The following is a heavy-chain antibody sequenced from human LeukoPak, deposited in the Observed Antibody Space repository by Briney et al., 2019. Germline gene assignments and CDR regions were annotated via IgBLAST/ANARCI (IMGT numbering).Heavy chain of an antibody. D-gene: IGHD2-8*01. CDR2: IYYSGSI. CDR3: ARHYVFVYGGSSFDY. J-gene: IGHJ4*02. Sequence: PSETLSLTCTVSGGSISSSYWSWIRQPPGKGLEWIGYIYYSGSINYNPSLKSRVTISVDTSKNQFSLKLSSVTAADTAVYYCARHYVFVYGGSSFDYWGQGTLVTVSS. V-gene: IGHV4-59*01. CDR1: GGSISSSY.